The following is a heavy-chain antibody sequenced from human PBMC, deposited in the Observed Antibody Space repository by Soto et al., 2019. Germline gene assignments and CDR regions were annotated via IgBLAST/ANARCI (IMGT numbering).Heavy chain of an antibody. CDR1: GLTVRNFS. CDR3: VNPRSTMISPPY. CDR2: ISSDGVST. V-gene: IGHV3-64D*06. J-gene: IGHJ4*02. Sequence: PAGSLGLGCAASGLTVRNFSMHWVRQAPGKGLKYVSGISSDGVSTYYADSVKGRFTISRDNSKNTLYLQMSSLRPEDTAMYYCVNPRSTMISPPYWGQGTLVTVSS. D-gene: IGHD3-22*01.